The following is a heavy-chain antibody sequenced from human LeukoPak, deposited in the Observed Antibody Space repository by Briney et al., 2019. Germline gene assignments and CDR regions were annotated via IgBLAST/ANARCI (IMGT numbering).Heavy chain of an antibody. Sequence: MPSETLSLTCTVSGGSISNYFWTWIRQPAGKGLEWIGRVYSTGSANYNPSLKSRVAMSVDTSNNQFSLKMTSVTAADTAVYYCARGVGTLDHWGQGTLVTVSS. V-gene: IGHV4-4*07. J-gene: IGHJ4*02. CDR3: ARGVGTLDH. CDR1: GGSISNYF. D-gene: IGHD5-12*01. CDR2: VYSTGSA.